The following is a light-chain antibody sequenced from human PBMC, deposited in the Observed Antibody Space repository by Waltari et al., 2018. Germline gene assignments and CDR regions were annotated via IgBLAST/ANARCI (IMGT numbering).Light chain of an antibody. CDR1: QNIRTY. CDR3: QQSFSSPWT. V-gene: IGKV1-39*01. CDR2: GAS. J-gene: IGKJ1*01. Sequence: DIQMTQSPSSLSASIGDTITATCRASQNIRTYLNWYQQKPAKAPQLLIFGASSLPRCVPSRFTGSASGTEFTLTITNLQPDDFATYFCQQSFSSPWTFGQGTTV.